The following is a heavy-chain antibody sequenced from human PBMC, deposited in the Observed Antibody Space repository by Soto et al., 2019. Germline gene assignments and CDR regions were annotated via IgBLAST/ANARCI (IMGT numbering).Heavy chain of an antibody. D-gene: IGHD3-10*01. CDR2: ISDSSDSM. CDR3: ARAPSGNYYSDY. V-gene: IGHV3-48*01. J-gene: IGHJ4*02. CDR1: GFTFSKYS. Sequence: GGSLRLSCAASGFTFSKYSMNWVRQAPGKGLEWVSYISDSSDSMYHADSVKGRFTISRDNSKNTLYLQMNSLRAEDTAVYYCARAPSGNYYSDYWGQGTLVTVSS.